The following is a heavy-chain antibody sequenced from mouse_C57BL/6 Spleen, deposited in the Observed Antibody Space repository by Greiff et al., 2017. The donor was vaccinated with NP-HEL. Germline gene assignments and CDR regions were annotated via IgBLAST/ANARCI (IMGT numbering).Heavy chain of an antibody. Sequence: DVKLVESEGGLVQPGSSMKLSCTASGFTFSDYYMAWVRQVPEKGLEWVANINYDGSSTYYLDSLKSRFIISRDNAKNILYLQMSSLKSEDTATYYCARCTVEGHWYFDVWGTGTTVTVSS. CDR2: INYDGSST. J-gene: IGHJ1*03. CDR1: GFTFSDYY. CDR3: ARCTVEGHWYFDV. V-gene: IGHV5-16*01. D-gene: IGHD1-1*01.